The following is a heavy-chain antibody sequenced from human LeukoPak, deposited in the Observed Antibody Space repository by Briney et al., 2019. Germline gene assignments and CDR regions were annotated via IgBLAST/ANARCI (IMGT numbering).Heavy chain of an antibody. Sequence: SQTLSLTCTVSGGSISSGGYYWSWIRQHPGKGLEWIGYIYYSGSTYYNPSLKSRVTISVDTSKNQCSLKLSSVTAADTAVYYCARGSSYYYDSSGYYWGAFDIWGQGTMVTVSS. CDR3: ARGSSYYYDSSGYYWGAFDI. V-gene: IGHV4-31*03. D-gene: IGHD3-22*01. CDR1: GGSISSGGYY. CDR2: IYYSGST. J-gene: IGHJ3*02.